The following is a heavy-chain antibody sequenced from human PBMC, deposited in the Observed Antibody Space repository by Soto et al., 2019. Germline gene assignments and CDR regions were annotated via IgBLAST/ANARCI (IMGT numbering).Heavy chain of an antibody. D-gene: IGHD5-12*01. CDR1: GFTFSSYD. V-gene: IGHV3-23*01. Sequence: GGSLRLSCAASGFTFSSYDMRWVRPAPGKGLEWVSSISASGGLTHYADFVQGRFVTSRDQSSNTLYLEMKSLRVEDTAIYYCARDLRYSGYEFGYWGQGTLVTVSS. J-gene: IGHJ4*02. CDR3: ARDLRYSGYEFGY. CDR2: ISASGGLT.